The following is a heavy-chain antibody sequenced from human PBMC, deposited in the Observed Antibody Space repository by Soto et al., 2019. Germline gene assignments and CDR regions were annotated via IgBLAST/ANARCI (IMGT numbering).Heavy chain of an antibody. CDR3: ARTLPESGWYTWFDY. Sequence: PSETLSLTCTVSGGSISSSSYYWGWIRQPPGKGLEWIGSIYYSGSTYYNPSLKSRVTISVDTSKNQFSLKLSSVTAADTAVYYCARTLPESGWYTWFDYWGQGTLVTVSS. CDR1: GGSISSSSYY. D-gene: IGHD6-19*01. J-gene: IGHJ4*02. CDR2: IYYSGST. V-gene: IGHV4-39*07.